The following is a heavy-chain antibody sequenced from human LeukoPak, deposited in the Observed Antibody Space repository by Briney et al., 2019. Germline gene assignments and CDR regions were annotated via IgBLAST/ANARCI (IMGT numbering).Heavy chain of an antibody. V-gene: IGHV4-59*12. Sequence: SETLSLTCTVSGGSISSYYWSWIRQPPGKGLVWIGYIYYSGSTNYNPSLKSRVTMSVDTSKNQFSLKLSSVTAADTAVYYCARSAGYSSSWPLDYWGQGTLVTVSS. D-gene: IGHD6-13*01. CDR3: ARSAGYSSSWPLDY. CDR2: IYYSGST. J-gene: IGHJ4*02. CDR1: GGSISSYY.